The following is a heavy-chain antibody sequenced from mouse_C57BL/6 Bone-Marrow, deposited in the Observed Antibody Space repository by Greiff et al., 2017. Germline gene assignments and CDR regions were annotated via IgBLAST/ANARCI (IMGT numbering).Heavy chain of an antibody. CDR2: IDPENGDT. V-gene: IGHV14-4*01. CDR1: GFNITDDY. D-gene: IGHD2-3*01. J-gene: IGHJ2*01. Sequence: EVQLQQSGAELVRPGASVKLSCTASGFNITDDYMHWVKQRPEQGLEWIGWIDPENGDTEYASKFQGKATMTADTSSNTAYMQLSSLTSEDTAVYYCVRDDGPYDFDYWGQGTTLTVSS. CDR3: VRDDGPYDFDY.